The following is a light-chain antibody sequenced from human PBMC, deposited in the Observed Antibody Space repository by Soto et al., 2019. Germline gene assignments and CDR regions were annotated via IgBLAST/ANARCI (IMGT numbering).Light chain of an antibody. Sequence: SGLTQPASVSGSPGRSITVSCTGTSRDVGTYNLISWYQQYPGKAPKVMIYEGSKRPSGVSNRFSGSKSGNTASLTISGLQAEDEADYYCCSYAGSDTYVFGNGTKVTVL. J-gene: IGLJ1*01. CDR1: SRDVGTYNL. CDR2: EGS. CDR3: CSYAGSDTYV. V-gene: IGLV2-23*01.